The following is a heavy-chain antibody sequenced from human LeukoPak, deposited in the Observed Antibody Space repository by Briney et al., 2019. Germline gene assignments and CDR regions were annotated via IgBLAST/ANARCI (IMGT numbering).Heavy chain of an antibody. CDR2: IHDSGST. V-gene: IGHV4-39*01. D-gene: IGHD2-2*01. CDR3: YICSSTSCYRY. J-gene: IGHJ4*02. CDR1: GGSISSSSYY. Sequence: ASETLSLTCTVSGGSISSSSYYWGWIRQPPGKGREWIGSIHDSGSTYYNPSLKSRVTISVDTSKNQFSLKLSSVTAADTAVYYCYICSSTSCYRYWGQGTLVTVSS.